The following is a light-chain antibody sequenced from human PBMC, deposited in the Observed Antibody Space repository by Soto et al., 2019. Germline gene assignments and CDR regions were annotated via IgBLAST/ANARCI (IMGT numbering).Light chain of an antibody. V-gene: IGKV3-15*01. J-gene: IGKJ2*01. CDR2: DAS. CDR1: QSINSE. Sequence: EIVMTQSPATLSLSPGERAALSCRASQSINSELAWYQQKPGQPPRLLIYDASTRATGVPARFTGSESGSAFTLTISGLQSEDFAVYYCQQGHNWPLTFGQGTRLEI. CDR3: QQGHNWPLT.